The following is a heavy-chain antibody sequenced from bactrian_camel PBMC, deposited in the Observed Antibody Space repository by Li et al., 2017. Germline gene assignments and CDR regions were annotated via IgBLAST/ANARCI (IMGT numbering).Heavy chain of an antibody. V-gene: IGHV3S53*01. D-gene: IGHD1*01. CDR2: LDDDGTT. Sequence: HVQLVESGGGLVQAGGSLRLSCGASGSIYGDACVGWLRQAPGKEREGVAFLDDDGTTTEADFVKGRFTVSKDNAKNILYLQMNSLKPEDTAVYYCAADWSKRVTLWAGKTWLYWGQGTQVTVS. CDR3: AADWSKRVTLWAGKTWLY. J-gene: IGHJ4*01. CDR1: GSIYGDAC.